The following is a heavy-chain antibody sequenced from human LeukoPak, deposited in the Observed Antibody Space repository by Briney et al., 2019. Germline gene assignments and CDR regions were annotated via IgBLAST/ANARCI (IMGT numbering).Heavy chain of an antibody. Sequence: ASVKVSCKAPGYTFGSDDINWVRQATGQGLEWMGWINPNNGNLGYAQKFQGRVTITRNTPISTAYMGLSSLTSEDTAVYYCARSDHNSWNAFDIWGQGTMVTVSS. V-gene: IGHV1-8*03. D-gene: IGHD1-26*01. CDR1: GYTFGSDD. J-gene: IGHJ3*02. CDR3: ARSDHNSWNAFDI. CDR2: INPNNGNL.